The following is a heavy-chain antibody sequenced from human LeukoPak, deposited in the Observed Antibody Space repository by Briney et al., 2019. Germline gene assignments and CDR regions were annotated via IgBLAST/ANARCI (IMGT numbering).Heavy chain of an antibody. D-gene: IGHD5-12*01. Sequence: PGGSLRLSCAASGFTFSSYWMSWVRQAPGKGLEWVANIKQDGSDNYYVDSVKGRFTISRDNTKNSMFLQMDSLTVEDTALYFCTRDLPATISLGDDYWGPGTPVTVSS. CDR2: IKQDGSDN. J-gene: IGHJ4*02. V-gene: IGHV3-7*01. CDR3: TRDLPATISLGDDY. CDR1: GFTFSSYW.